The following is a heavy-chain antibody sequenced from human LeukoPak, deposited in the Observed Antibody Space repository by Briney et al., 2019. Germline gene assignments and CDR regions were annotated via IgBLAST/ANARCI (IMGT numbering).Heavy chain of an antibody. Sequence: GGSLRLSCAASGFTFSSYAMHWVRQAPGKGLEWVAVISYDGSNKYYADSVKGRFTISRDNSKNTLYPQMNSLRAEGTAVYYCAKGHSVFDYWGQGTLVTVSS. V-gene: IGHV3-30-3*01. CDR3: AKGHSVFDY. J-gene: IGHJ4*02. CDR1: GFTFSSYA. CDR2: ISYDGSNK.